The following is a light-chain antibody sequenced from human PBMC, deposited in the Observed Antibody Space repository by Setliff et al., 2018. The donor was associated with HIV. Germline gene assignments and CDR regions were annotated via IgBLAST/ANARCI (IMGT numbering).Light chain of an antibody. V-gene: IGLV1-40*01. CDR2: DNT. J-gene: IGLJ1*01. CDR1: SSNIGAGYD. Sequence: QSALAQPPSVSGAPGQRVTISCIGTSSNIGAGYDVHWCQQLPGTAPKLLIYDNTNRPSGVPDRFSGSNSGTSASLAITGLQAEDEADYYCQSYDSGLGVFGTGTKVTVL. CDR3: QSYDSGLGV.